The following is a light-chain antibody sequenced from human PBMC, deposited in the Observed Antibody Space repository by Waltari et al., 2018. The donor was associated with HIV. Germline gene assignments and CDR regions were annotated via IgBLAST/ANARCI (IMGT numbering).Light chain of an antibody. CDR2: DVI. V-gene: IGLV2-8*01. CDR1: SSDVGGYNY. J-gene: IGLJ2*01. Sequence: QSALTQPPSASGSPGQSVTLSCTGTSSDVGGYNYVSWHQQHPGKAPKLMIYDVIKRPSGVPDRFSGSKSGKTASLTVSGLQPEDEADYYCSSHAGSKVVFGGGTRLTVL. CDR3: SSHAGSKVV.